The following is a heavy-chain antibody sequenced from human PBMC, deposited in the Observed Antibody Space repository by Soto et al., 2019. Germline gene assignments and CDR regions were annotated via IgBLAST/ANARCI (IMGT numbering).Heavy chain of an antibody. V-gene: IGHV3-33*01. Sequence: QVQLVESGGGVVQPGRSLRLSCAASGFTFSSNAMHWVRQAPGKGLEWVAVIWYDGSNKYYADSVKGRFTISRDNSKNTLDLQRNSLRVEDTAVYYCLAAAGTNCWGQGTLVTVSS. CDR1: GFTFSSNA. D-gene: IGHD6-13*01. CDR3: LAAAGTNC. CDR2: IWYDGSNK. J-gene: IGHJ4*02.